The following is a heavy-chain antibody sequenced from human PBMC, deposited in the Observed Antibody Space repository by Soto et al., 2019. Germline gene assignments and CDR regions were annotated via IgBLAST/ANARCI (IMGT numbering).Heavy chain of an antibody. CDR2: ISYDGSNK. V-gene: IGHV3-30*18. Sequence: QVQLVESGGGVVQPGRSLRLSCAASGFTFSSYGMHWVRQAPGKGLEWVAVISYDGSNKYYADSVKGRFTISRDNSKNTLYLQMNSLSAEDTAVYYCAKDLSPNYDFWSGGYWGQGTLVTVSS. CDR1: GFTFSSYG. J-gene: IGHJ4*02. CDR3: AKDLSPNYDFWSGGY. D-gene: IGHD3-3*01.